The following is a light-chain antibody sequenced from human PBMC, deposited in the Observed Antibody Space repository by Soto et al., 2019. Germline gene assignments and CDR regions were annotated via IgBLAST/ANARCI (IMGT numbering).Light chain of an antibody. CDR1: SSDVRSYNL. CDR3: CSYAGSSTFFYV. J-gene: IGLJ1*01. V-gene: IGLV2-23*03. Sequence: QSVLTQPASVSGSPGPSITISCTGTSSDVRSYNLVSWYQQHPGKAPKLMIYEGSKRPSGVSTRFSGSKSGNTASLTISGLQAEDEADYYCCSYAGSSTFFYVFGSGTKVTVL. CDR2: EGS.